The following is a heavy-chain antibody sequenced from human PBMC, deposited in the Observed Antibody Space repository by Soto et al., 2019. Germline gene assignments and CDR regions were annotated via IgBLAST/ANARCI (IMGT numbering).Heavy chain of an antibody. Sequence: PLEILSLTCTVSGCSISSYYWSWIRQPPGKGLEWIGYIYYSGSTNYNPSLKSRVTISVDTSKNQFSLKLSSVTAADTAVYYCARDLGSGWYSFDYWGQGTLVTVSS. CDR1: GCSISSYY. J-gene: IGHJ4*02. CDR3: ARDLGSGWYSFDY. V-gene: IGHV4-59*01. D-gene: IGHD6-19*01. CDR2: IYYSGST.